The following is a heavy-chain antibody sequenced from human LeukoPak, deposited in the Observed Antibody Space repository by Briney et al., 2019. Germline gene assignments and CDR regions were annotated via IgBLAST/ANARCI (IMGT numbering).Heavy chain of an antibody. D-gene: IGHD3-10*02. V-gene: IGHV1-2*02. CDR3: ARDAMRATMFSTPNTGFDP. CDR1: GYMFTVYY. CDR2: INPNSGGT. J-gene: IGHJ5*02. Sequence: ASVKVSCTASGYMFTVYYMHWVRQAPGQGLEWMGWINPNSGGTNSAQKFQGRVTMTRDTSSSTAYMELSRLRSDDTAVYYCARDAMRATMFSTPNTGFDPWGQGTLVTVSS.